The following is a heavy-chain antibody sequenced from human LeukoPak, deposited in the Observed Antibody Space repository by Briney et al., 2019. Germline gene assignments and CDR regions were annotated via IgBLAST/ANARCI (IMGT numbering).Heavy chain of an antibody. J-gene: IGHJ5*01. CDR2: IIGSGGST. D-gene: IGHD4-23*01. V-gene: IGHV3-23*01. CDR1: GFTFSSYA. Sequence: GSLLLSCAASGFTFSSYALCRGRQAPGRGREWVSAIIGSGGSTYYADSVKGRFTISRDNSKNTLYLQMNSLRAEDTAVYYCAKDSTTVVTLADSWGQGTLVTVSS. CDR3: AKDSTTVVTLADS.